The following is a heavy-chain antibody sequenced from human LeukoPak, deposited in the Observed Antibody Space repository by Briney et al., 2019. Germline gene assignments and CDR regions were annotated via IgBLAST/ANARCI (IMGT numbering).Heavy chain of an antibody. CDR3: AGGVYGYHSGNY. CDR2: INAGNGNT. V-gene: IGHV1-3*01. J-gene: IGHJ4*02. Sequence: ASVKVSCKASGYTFTSYAMHWVRQAPGQRLEWMGWINAGNGNTKYSQKFQGRVTITRDTSASTAYMELSSLRSEDTAVYYCAGGVYGYHSGNYWGPGTLVTVSS. CDR1: GYTFTSYA. D-gene: IGHD5/OR15-5a*01.